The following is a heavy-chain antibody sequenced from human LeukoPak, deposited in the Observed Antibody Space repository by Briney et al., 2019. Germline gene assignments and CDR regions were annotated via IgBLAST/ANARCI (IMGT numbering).Heavy chain of an antibody. CDR2: IYYSGST. CDR1: GGSISSYY. CDR3: ARCSGWNYYFDY. J-gene: IGHJ4*02. V-gene: IGHV4-59*01. Sequence: SETLSLTCTVSGGSISSYYWSWIRQPPGKGLGWIGYIYYSGSTNYNPSLKSRVTISVDTSKNQFSLKLSSVTAADTAVYSCARCSGWNYYFDYWGQGTLVTVSS. D-gene: IGHD6-19*01.